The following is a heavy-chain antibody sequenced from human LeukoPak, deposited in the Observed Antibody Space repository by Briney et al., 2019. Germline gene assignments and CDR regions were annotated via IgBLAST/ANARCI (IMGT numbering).Heavy chain of an antibody. Sequence: PGGSLRLSCAASGFTLSDYYMSWIRQAPGKGLEWGSYSSSSGRTIYYADSVKGRFAIPRDNAKNSLYLQMNSLRAEDTAVYYCARRRDFIDYWGQGTLVTVSS. CDR2: SSSSGRTI. CDR1: GFTLSDYY. CDR3: ARRRDFIDY. V-gene: IGHV3-11*01. J-gene: IGHJ4*02. D-gene: IGHD3/OR15-3a*01.